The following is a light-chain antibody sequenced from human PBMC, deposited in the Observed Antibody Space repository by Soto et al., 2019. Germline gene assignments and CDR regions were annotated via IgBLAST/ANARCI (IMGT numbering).Light chain of an antibody. J-gene: IGLJ1*01. CDR2: DVS. Sequence: QSALTQPASVSGSPGQSITISCTGTSSDVGAYDYVSWYQQHPGEVPKLMIFDVSDRPSGVSNRFSGSKSGNTASLTISGLQAEDEADYYCSSFTTSTSYVCGTGTKLTVL. CDR3: SSFTTSTSYV. CDR1: SSDVGAYDY. V-gene: IGLV2-14*03.